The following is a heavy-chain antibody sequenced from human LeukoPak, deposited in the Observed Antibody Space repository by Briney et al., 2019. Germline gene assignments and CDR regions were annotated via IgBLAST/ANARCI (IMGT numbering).Heavy chain of an antibody. Sequence: GGSLRLSYAASGLTFSSFWMHWVRRAPGKGLEWVSRINSDGSTTTYADSVKGRLTISRDNAKNTLYLQMNSLRAEDTAVYYCARGYYSASRIDYWGQGALVTISS. J-gene: IGHJ4*02. CDR1: GLTFSSFW. CDR3: ARGYYSASRIDY. CDR2: INSDGSTT. V-gene: IGHV3-74*01. D-gene: IGHD2-8*01.